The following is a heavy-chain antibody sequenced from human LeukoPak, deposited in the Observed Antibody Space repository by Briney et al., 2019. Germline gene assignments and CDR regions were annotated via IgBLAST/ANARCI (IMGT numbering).Heavy chain of an antibody. Sequence: GGSLRLSCAASGFTVSSNYMSWVRQAPGKGLEWVSVIYSGGSTYYADSVKGRFTISRDNAKNSLYLQMNSLRAEDTAVYYCASDYDFWSGFDYWGQGTLVTVSS. D-gene: IGHD3-3*01. CDR2: IYSGGST. CDR1: GFTVSSNY. V-gene: IGHV3-53*01. J-gene: IGHJ4*02. CDR3: ASDYDFWSGFDY.